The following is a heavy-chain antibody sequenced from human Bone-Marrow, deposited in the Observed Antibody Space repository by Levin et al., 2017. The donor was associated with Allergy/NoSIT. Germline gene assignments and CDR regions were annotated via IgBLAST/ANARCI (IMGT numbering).Heavy chain of an antibody. Sequence: QPGGSLRLSCVASGFTFRSYWMAWVRQAPGKGLEWVANIDQNGTEANYADSVKGRFTISRDNAKNSQFLQMSRLRIDDTAMYYCARGPVDIWGQGTMVTVSS. CDR3: ARGPVDI. CDR1: GFTFRSYW. V-gene: IGHV3-7*04. J-gene: IGHJ3*02. CDR2: IDQNGTEA.